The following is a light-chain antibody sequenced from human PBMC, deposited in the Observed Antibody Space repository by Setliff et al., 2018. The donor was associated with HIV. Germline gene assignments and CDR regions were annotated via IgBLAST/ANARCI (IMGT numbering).Light chain of an antibody. Sequence: QSALTQPRSVSGSPGQSATISCTGTSSDVGGYDYVSWIQQQPGKAPKLMIYDVTRRPSGVPDRFSGSRSGNTASLTISGPQADDEAYYYCCSYAARQTSYVFGTGTKVTVL. J-gene: IGLJ1*01. CDR3: CSYAARQTSYV. CDR2: DVT. V-gene: IGLV2-11*01. CDR1: SSDVGGYDY.